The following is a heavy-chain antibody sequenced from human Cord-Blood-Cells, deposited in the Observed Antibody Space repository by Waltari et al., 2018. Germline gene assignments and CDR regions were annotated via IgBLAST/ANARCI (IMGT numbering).Heavy chain of an antibody. Sequence: QLQLQESGPGLVKPSETLSLTCTVSGGSISSSSYYWGWIRQPPGKGLEWIGGIYYSGSTYYNPSHKSRVTISVDTSKNQFSLKVSSVTAADTAVYYCASRDIGSSWQLFDYWGQGTLVTVSS. CDR1: GGSISSSSYY. D-gene: IGHD6-13*01. CDR3: ASRDIGSSWQLFDY. V-gene: IGHV4-39*01. J-gene: IGHJ4*02. CDR2: IYYSGST.